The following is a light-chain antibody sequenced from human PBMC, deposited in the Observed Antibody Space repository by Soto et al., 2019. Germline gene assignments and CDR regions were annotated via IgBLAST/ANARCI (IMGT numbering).Light chain of an antibody. V-gene: IGKV3-11*01. CDR2: DAS. J-gene: IGKJ4*01. CDR1: QSVSSY. Sequence: DIVLTQSPATLSLSPGERATLSCRASQSVSSYLGWYQQRPGQAPRLLIYDASNRATGIPARFSGSGSGTEFTLTISSLEPEDFAVYYCQQSSSWTPTFGGGTKV. CDR3: QQSSSWTPT.